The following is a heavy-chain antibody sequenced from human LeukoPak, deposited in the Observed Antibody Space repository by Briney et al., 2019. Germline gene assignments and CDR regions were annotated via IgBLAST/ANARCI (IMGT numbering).Heavy chain of an antibody. CDR3: ARSQAHYYDSSGPMWAFDI. V-gene: IGHV3-64*01. Sequence: GGSLRLSCAASGFTFSSYAMHWVRQAPGKGLEYVSAISSNGGSTYYANSVKGGFTISRDNSKNTLYLQMGSLRAEDMAVYYCARSQAHYYDSSGPMWAFDIWGQGTMVTVSS. D-gene: IGHD3-22*01. CDR2: ISSNGGST. J-gene: IGHJ3*02. CDR1: GFTFSSYA.